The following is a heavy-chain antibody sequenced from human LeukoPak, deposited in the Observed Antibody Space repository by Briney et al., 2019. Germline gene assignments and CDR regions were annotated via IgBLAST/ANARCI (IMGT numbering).Heavy chain of an antibody. D-gene: IGHD3-10*01. CDR2: VNDGGST. J-gene: IGHJ5*02. CDR3: ARTLRGSEGGAFDP. CDR1: GGSMRTHF. Sequence: PSETLSLTCTVSGGSMRTHFCSWIRQPPGKALEWIAYVNDGGSTRYHPSLQSRVAISVDMSKSQFSLRLPSVTAADTAVYYCARTLRGSEGGAFDPWGQGTLVTVSS. V-gene: IGHV4-59*11.